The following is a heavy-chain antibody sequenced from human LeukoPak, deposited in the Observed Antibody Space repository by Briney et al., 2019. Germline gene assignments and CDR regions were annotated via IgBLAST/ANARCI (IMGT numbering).Heavy chain of an antibody. CDR3: AREGWGYYFDF. Sequence: SETLSLTCTVSGGSISSYYWSWIRQPPGKGPEWIGYVYYSGTTNYNPSLKSRVTISVDTSKNQFSLKLSSVTAADTAVYYCAREGWGYYFDFWGQGTLVTVSS. J-gene: IGHJ4*02. V-gene: IGHV4-59*01. CDR2: VYYSGTT. D-gene: IGHD7-27*01. CDR1: GGSISSYY.